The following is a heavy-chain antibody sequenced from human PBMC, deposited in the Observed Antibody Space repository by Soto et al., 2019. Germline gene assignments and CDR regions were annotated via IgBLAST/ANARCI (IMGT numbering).Heavy chain of an antibody. D-gene: IGHD2-15*01. Sequence: GGSLRLSCAASGFTFSSYGMHWVRQAPGNGLEFVAVIWYDLSNKYYADSVKGRFTISRYNSKNTLYLQMNSLRAYGTALYYFXRXALGCSGGICYEYKWFDPWGQGTLVTVSS. J-gene: IGHJ5*02. CDR1: GFTFSSYG. CDR3: XRXALGCSGGICYEYKWFDP. CDR2: IWYDLSNK. V-gene: IGHV3-33*01.